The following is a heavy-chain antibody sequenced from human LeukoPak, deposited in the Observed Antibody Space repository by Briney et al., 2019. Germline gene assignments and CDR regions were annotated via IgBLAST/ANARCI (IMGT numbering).Heavy chain of an antibody. CDR1: GFTFSDYY. Sequence: PGGALRLSCAAPGFTFSDYYMRWIRQAPAKGLEWVSYISSSGSPIYYADSEKDRFTISRDNAKNPLYLQMNSLRAEDTGVYYCAGVVAHSGGHCSYYYYYGMDVWGQGTTVTVSS. J-gene: IGHJ6*02. V-gene: IGHV3-11*01. D-gene: IGHD2-21*02. CDR2: ISSSGSPI. CDR3: AGVVAHSGGHCSYYYYYGMDV.